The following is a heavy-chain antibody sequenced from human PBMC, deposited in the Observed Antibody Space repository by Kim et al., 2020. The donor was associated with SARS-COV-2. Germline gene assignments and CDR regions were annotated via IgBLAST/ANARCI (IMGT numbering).Heavy chain of an antibody. CDR2: IWYDGSNK. V-gene: IGHV3-33*01. CDR3: ARDLNGAHDYYYYGMDV. D-gene: IGHD2-8*01. CDR1: GFTFSSYG. Sequence: GGSLRLSCAASGFTFSSYGMHWVRQAPGKGLEWVAVIWYDGSNKYYADSVKGRFTISRDNSKNTLYLQMNSLRAEDTAVYYCARDLNGAHDYYYYGMDVWGKGPRSPSPQ. J-gene: IGHJ6*01.